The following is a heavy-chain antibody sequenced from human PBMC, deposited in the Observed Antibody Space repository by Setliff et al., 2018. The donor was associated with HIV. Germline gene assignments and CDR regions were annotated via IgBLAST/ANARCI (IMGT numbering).Heavy chain of an antibody. CDR3: ARWVYNSAWSLDY. D-gene: IGHD6-19*01. J-gene: IGHJ4*02. Sequence: SETLSLTCSVSGGSVNSGNYHWAWIRQPAGKGLEWIGHIYTSGSPHYKSSLTSRLTISLDTSRNQFSLKLTSVTAADSATYYCARWVYNSAWSLDYWGQGTRVTVS. V-gene: IGHV4-61*09. CDR1: GGSVNSGNYH. CDR2: IYTSGSP.